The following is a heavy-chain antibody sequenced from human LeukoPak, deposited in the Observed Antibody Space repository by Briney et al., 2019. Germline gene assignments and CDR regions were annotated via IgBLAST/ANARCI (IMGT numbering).Heavy chain of an antibody. V-gene: IGHV4-59*01. CDR2: IYYSGSA. D-gene: IGHD3-22*01. CDR1: GASFSTFY. J-gene: IGHJ5*02. CDR3: ARTLTNYYGRYDYYSNWFDP. Sequence: SETLSLTCTVSGASFSTFYWSWIRQPPGKELEWIGYIYYSGSANYNPSLKSRVTISVDTSKNQFSLRLTSVTAADTALYFCARTLTNYYGRYDYYSNWFDPWGQGTLVTVSS.